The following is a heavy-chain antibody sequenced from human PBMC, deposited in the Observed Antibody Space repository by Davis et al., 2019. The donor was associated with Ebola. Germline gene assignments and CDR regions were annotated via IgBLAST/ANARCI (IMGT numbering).Heavy chain of an antibody. J-gene: IGHJ4*02. V-gene: IGHV3-7*01. Sequence: GESLKISCAASGFTFSNYLMSWVRQAPGKGLEWVANIKKDGREKYYVDSVKGRFTISRDYAKNSLYLQMNRLRAEDTAVDYCARDLGRDGYKTTHLDYWGQGTLVTVSS. D-gene: IGHD5-24*01. CDR3: ARDLGRDGYKTTHLDY. CDR2: IKKDGREK. CDR1: GFTFSNYL.